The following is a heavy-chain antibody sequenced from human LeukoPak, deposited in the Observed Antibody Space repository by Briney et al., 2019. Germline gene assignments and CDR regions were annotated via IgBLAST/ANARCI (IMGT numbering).Heavy chain of an antibody. Sequence: ASVKVSCKASGYTFTSYGISWVRQAPGQGLEWMGLISAYGNTNYAQNLQGRVTMTTDTSTSTAYMELRSLRSDDTAVYYCARGIIGYYFDYWGQGTLVTVSS. V-gene: IGHV1-18*01. CDR1: GYTFTSYG. CDR3: ARGIIGYYFDY. CDR2: ISAYGNT. D-gene: IGHD2-15*01. J-gene: IGHJ4*02.